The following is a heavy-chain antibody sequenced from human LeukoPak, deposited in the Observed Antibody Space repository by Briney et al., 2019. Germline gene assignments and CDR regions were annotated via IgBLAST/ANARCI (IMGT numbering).Heavy chain of an antibody. CDR2: INTDGSYS. CDR3: ARDFDGPRASDY. D-gene: IGHD4-17*01. V-gene: IGHV3-74*01. CDR1: GFTFSYFW. Sequence: GGSLRLSCAASGFTFSYFWMHWFRQTPGKGLVWVSCINTDGSYSSYADSVKGQFTISRDNVRNTLYLQMNSLRAEDSAVYYCARDFDGPRASDYWGQGISVTVSS. J-gene: IGHJ4*02.